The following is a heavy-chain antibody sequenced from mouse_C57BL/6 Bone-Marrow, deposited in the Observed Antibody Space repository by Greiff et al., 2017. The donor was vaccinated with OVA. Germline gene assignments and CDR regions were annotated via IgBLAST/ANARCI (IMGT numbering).Heavy chain of an antibody. CDR2: IWSGGST. Sequence: VKLVESGPGLVQPSQSLSITCTVSGFSLTSYGVHWVRQSPGKGLEWLGVIWSGGSTDYNAAFISRLSISKDNSKSQVFFKMNSLQADDTAIYYCARGNYDYFYYAMDYWGQGTSVTVSS. CDR3: ARGNYDYFYYAMDY. D-gene: IGHD2-4*01. CDR1: GFSLTSYG. V-gene: IGHV2-2*01. J-gene: IGHJ4*01.